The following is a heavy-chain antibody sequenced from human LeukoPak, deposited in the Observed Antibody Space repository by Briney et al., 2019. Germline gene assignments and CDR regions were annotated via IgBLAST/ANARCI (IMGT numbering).Heavy chain of an antibody. V-gene: IGHV4-39*07. CDR3: ARDRGDIFPIDY. CDR2: IYYNGNT. D-gene: IGHD3-9*01. J-gene: IGHJ4*02. CDR1: GGSISTDNCY. Sequence: SETLSLTCTVSGGSISTDNCYWGWIRQPPGKGLEWIGSIYYNGNTYYNPSLKSRVTISVDTSKNQFSLKVSSVTAADTAVYYCARDRGDIFPIDYWGQGTLVTVSS.